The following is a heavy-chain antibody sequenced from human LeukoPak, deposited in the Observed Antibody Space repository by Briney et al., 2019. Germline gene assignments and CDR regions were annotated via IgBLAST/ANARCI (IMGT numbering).Heavy chain of an antibody. CDR2: IIPIFGTA. Sequence: SVKVSFKASGGTFSSYAISWARQAPGQGLEWMGGIIPIFGTANYAQKFQGRVTITADESTSTAYMELSSLRSEDTAVYYCARDTVEMATIRYYYYYMDVWGKGTTVAVSS. J-gene: IGHJ6*03. V-gene: IGHV1-69*01. CDR3: ARDTVEMATIRYYYYYMDV. CDR1: GGTFSSYA. D-gene: IGHD5-24*01.